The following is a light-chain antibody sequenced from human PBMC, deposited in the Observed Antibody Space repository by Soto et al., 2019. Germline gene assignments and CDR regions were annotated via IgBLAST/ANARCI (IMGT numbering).Light chain of an antibody. J-gene: IGKJ5*01. CDR3: QQYGSWMT. V-gene: IGKV3-20*01. CDR2: GAS. Sequence: EIVITQPPATLSWSRGQRVTLACRASQRVSTNYLAWYQQEPGQAPRLLIYGASSRATGIPARFSGSGSGTDFTLTISRLEPEDFAVYYCQQYGSWMTFGQGTRLEIK. CDR1: QRVSTNY.